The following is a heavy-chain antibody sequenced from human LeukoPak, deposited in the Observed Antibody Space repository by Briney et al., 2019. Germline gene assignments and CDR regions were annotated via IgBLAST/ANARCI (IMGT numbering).Heavy chain of an antibody. V-gene: IGHV1-18*01. CDR3: ARGAVAAIFDY. CDR2: ISAYNGNT. D-gene: IGHD6-19*01. J-gene: IGHJ4*02. CDR1: GYTFTSYG. Sequence: ASVKVSCKASGYTFTSYGISWVRQAPGQGLEWMGWISAYNGNTNYAQKLQGRVTMTRDMSTSTVYMELSSLRSEDTAVYYCARGAVAAIFDYWGQGTLVTVSS.